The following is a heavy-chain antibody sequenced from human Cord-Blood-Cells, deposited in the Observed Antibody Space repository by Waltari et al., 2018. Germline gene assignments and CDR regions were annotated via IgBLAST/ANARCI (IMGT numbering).Heavy chain of an antibody. CDR1: TFSSYG. D-gene: IGHD1-1*01. J-gene: IGHJ4*02. CDR2: ISYDGSNK. CDR3: AKWLTPTGSIKPDY. Sequence: TFSSYGMHWVRQAPGKGREWVAVISYDGSNKYYADSVKGRFTISRDNSKNTLYLQMNSLRAEDTAVYYCAKWLTPTGSIKPDYWGQGTLVTVSS. V-gene: IGHV3-30*18.